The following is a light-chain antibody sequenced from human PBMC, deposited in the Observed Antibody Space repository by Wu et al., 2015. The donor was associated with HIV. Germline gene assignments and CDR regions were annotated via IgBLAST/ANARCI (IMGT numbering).Light chain of an antibody. V-gene: IGKV3D-15*01. CDR1: QSVARN. CDR2: GAS. Sequence: EIVMTQSPATLSVSPGERATLSCRASQSVARNLAWYQQKPGQAPRLLIYGASTRATGVPARFSGSGSGTDFTLTISSLQSEDFAVYYCQQYNDWPRHTFGQGTKVEIK. J-gene: IGKJ2*01. CDR3: QQYNDWPRHT.